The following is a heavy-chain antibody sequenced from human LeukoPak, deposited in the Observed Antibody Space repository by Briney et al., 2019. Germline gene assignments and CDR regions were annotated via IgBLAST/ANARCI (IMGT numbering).Heavy chain of an antibody. D-gene: IGHD5-18*01. CDR3: ARDGSPRYGSPFTSFDI. CDR2: IYYSGST. CDR1: GDFISSSGYF. V-gene: IGHV4-39*07. Sequence: SSETLSLTCTVSGDFISSSGYFWGWIRQPPGKGLEWIGTIYYSGSTYYNPSLKSRVTISVDTSKNQFSLKLTSVTAADTAVYYCARDGSPRYGSPFTSFDIWGQGTMVTVPS. J-gene: IGHJ3*02.